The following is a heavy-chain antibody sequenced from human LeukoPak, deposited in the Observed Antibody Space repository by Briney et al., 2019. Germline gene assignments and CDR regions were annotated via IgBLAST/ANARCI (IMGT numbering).Heavy chain of an antibody. Sequence: ASVKVSCKASGYTFTGYYMHWVRQAPGQGLEWMGWINPNSGGTNYAQKFQGRVTMTRDTSISTAYMELSRLRSDDTALYYCARNPEYDSSGYYYFDYWGQGTLVTVSS. CDR3: ARNPEYDSSGYYYFDY. V-gene: IGHV1-2*02. J-gene: IGHJ4*02. CDR1: GYTFTGYY. CDR2: INPNSGGT. D-gene: IGHD3-22*01.